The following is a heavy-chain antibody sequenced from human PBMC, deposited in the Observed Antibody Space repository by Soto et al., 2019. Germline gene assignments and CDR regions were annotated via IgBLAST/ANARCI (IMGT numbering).Heavy chain of an antibody. D-gene: IGHD3-22*01. CDR2: IRKDESKK. J-gene: IGHJ3*02. V-gene: IGHV3-7*05. CDR1: GFTFSDYW. CDR3: ARDVYPGSRRYYDAFDI. Sequence: EVQLVESGGGLVQPGESLRLSCSASGFTFSDYWMTWVRQAPGKGLEWVANIRKDESKKSYLDSVRGRFTVSRDNARNLLSLQMDSLRAEDKALYYCARDVYPGSRRYYDAFDIWGQGTMVPVSS.